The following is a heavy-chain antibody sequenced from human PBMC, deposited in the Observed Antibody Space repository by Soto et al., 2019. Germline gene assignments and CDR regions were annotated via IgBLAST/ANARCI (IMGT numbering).Heavy chain of an antibody. CDR2: MNPNSGNT. Sequence: ASVKVSCKASGYTFTSYDINWVRQATGQGLEWMGWMNPNSGNTGYAQKFQGRVTMTRNTSISTAYMELSSLRSEDTAVYYCARGRYYYYYMDDWGKGTTVTVPS. V-gene: IGHV1-8*01. CDR3: ARGRYYYYYMDD. CDR1: GYTFTSYD. J-gene: IGHJ6*03.